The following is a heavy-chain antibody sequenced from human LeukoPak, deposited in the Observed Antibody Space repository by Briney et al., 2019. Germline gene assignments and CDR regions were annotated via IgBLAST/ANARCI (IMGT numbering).Heavy chain of an antibody. J-gene: IGHJ5*02. CDR1: GFTFSSYW. CDR3: XRDLGXXXXXTSXXXDWFDP. Sequence: GGSLRLSCAASGFTFSSYWMSWVRQAPGKGLEWVANIKQDGSEKYYVDSVKGRFTISRDNAKNSLYLQMNSLRAEDTAVYYXXRDLGXXXXXTSXXXDWFDPWGQGTLVTVS. D-gene: IGHD2-2*01. CDR2: IKQDGSEK. V-gene: IGHV3-7*01.